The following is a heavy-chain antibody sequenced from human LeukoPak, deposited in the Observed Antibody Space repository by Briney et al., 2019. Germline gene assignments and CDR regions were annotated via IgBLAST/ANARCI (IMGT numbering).Heavy chain of an antibody. Sequence: GGSLRLSCAASGFTFSSYAMTWFRQAPGKGLEWVSAISGSGGATYYADSVKGRFTISRDNSKNTLYLQMNSLRAEDTAVYYCAKSTVTTGDWYFDYWGQGTLVTVSS. CDR2: ISGSGGAT. CDR1: GFTFSSYA. J-gene: IGHJ4*02. D-gene: IGHD4-17*01. CDR3: AKSTVTTGDWYFDY. V-gene: IGHV3-23*01.